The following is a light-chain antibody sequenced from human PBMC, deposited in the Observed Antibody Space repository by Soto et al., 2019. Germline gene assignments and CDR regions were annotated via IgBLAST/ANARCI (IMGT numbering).Light chain of an antibody. V-gene: IGLV1-51*01. Sequence: QSVLTQPPSVSAAPGQKVTISCSGGNSNVGNNSVSWYQQLPRTAPKLLIYDNYKRPSGIPDRFSGSKSGSSATLAITALQTGDEADYYCGTWDSSLSGEGFGTGTKVTVL. CDR1: NSNVGNNS. CDR3: GTWDSSLSGEG. J-gene: IGLJ1*01. CDR2: DNY.